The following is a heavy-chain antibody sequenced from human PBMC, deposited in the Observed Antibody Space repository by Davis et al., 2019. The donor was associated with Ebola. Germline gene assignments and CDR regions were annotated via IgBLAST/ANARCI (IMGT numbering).Heavy chain of an antibody. CDR3: VRDKKGGRGVVNWFDP. V-gene: IGHV3-48*04. J-gene: IGHJ5*02. D-gene: IGHD3-3*01. CDR2: ISSGGITT. CDR1: GVTFSDYS. Sequence: PGGSLRLSCAASGVTFSDYSMNWVRQAPGKGLEWVSYISSGGITTYYTDSVRGRFTSSRDNAKNTLYLQMNSLRGEDSAVYYCVRDKKGGRGVVNWFDPWGQGVLVTVSS.